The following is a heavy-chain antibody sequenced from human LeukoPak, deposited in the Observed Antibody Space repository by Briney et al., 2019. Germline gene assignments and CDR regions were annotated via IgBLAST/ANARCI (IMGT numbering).Heavy chain of an antibody. J-gene: IGHJ4*02. D-gene: IGHD3-22*01. CDR2: IYTSGST. CDR1: GGSISSYY. V-gene: IGHV4-4*07. Sequence: PSETLSLTCTVSGGSISSYYWSWIRQPAGKGLEWIGRIYTSGSTNYNPSLKSRVTMSVDTYKNQFSLKLSSVTAADTAVYYCARTYYYDSSGYCYFDYWGQGTLVTVSS. CDR3: ARTYYYDSSGYCYFDY.